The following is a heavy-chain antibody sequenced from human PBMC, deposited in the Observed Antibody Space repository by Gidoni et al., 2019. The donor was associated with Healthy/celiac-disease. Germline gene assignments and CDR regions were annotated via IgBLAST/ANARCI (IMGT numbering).Heavy chain of an antibody. V-gene: IGHV3-66*02. J-gene: IGHJ6*03. CDR1: GFTVSSNY. CDR3: ARGFRRNYYYYYYMDV. CDR2: IYSGGST. Sequence: EVQLVESGGGLVQPGGSLRLSCAASGFTVSSNYMSWVRQAPGKGLEWVSVIYSGGSTYYADSVKGRFTISRDNSKNTLYLQMNSLRAEDTAVYYCARGFRRNYYYYYYMDVWGKGTTVTVSS.